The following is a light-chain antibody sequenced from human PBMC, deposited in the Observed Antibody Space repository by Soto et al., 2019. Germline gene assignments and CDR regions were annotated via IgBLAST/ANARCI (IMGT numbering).Light chain of an antibody. CDR3: QVWDSSSDHDV. CDR1: DIGSQT. J-gene: IGLJ1*01. CDR2: DDS. Sequence: SYELTQPPSVSVAPGQTARITCGGNDIGSQTVHWYQQKPGQAPVLVVYDDSDRPSGIPERFSGTNSGNTATLTISRVEAGDEADYYCQVWDSSSDHDVFGTGTKLTVL. V-gene: IGLV3-21*02.